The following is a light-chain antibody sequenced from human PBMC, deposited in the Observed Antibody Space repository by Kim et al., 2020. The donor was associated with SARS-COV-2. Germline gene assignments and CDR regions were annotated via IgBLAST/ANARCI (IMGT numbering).Light chain of an antibody. CDR1: EDISKS. V-gene: IGKV1-17*02. Sequence: ASVGDGITITSRAGEDISKSVAWYQHKPGKAPTRLVFEASTLEGGVPPRFSASGSGTQFALIINNLQPADSATYFCLQHHLYPLTFGEGTKVDIK. CDR2: EAS. J-gene: IGKJ4*02. CDR3: LQHHLYPLT.